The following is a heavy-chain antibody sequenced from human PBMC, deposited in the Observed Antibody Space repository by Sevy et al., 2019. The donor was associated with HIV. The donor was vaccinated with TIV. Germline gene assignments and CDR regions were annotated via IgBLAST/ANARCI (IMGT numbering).Heavy chain of an antibody. D-gene: IGHD3-9*01. CDR2: MTFDGSNQ. V-gene: IGHV3-33*03. J-gene: IGHJ3*02. CDR1: GFSLINYA. Sequence: GGSLRLSCKATGFSLINYAIHWVRQAPGKGLEWVAVMTFDGSNQYYADSVKGRFTISRDTSTNTVYLQMNSLRADDTTLYYCAKVLNSQINNDDTFDIWGLGTMVTVSS. CDR3: AKVLNSQINNDDTFDI.